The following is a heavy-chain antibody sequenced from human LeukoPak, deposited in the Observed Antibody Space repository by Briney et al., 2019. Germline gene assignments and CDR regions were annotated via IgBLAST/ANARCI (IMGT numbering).Heavy chain of an antibody. CDR3: AKVGGSFLSNAFDM. CDR1: GFTFSNYG. Sequence: GGSLRLSCTASGFTFSNYGVHWVRQAPDKGLEWVAFMRYDGSDKYYGDSVKGRVNISRDNSKNTVYLQMNSLRVEDTAVYYCAKVGGSFLSNAFDMWGQGTMVTVSS. CDR2: MRYDGSDK. J-gene: IGHJ3*02. V-gene: IGHV3-30*02. D-gene: IGHD1-26*01.